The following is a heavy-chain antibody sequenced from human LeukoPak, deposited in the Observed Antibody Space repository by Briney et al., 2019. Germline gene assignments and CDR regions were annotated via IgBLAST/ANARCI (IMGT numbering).Heavy chain of an antibody. CDR1: GGSISSYY. CDR3: ARDYYDSSGSSYYYYYMDV. D-gene: IGHD3-22*01. CDR2: TYYSGST. J-gene: IGHJ6*03. Sequence: PSETLSLTCTVSGGSISSYYWSWIRQPPGKGLEWIGYTYYSGSTNYNPSLTSRVTISVDTSKNQFSLKLSSVTAADTAVYYCARDYYDSSGSSYYYYYMDVWGKGTTVTISS. V-gene: IGHV4-59*01.